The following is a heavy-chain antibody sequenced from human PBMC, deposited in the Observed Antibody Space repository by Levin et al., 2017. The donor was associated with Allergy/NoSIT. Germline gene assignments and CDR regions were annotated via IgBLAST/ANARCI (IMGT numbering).Heavy chain of an antibody. V-gene: IGHV3-23*01. J-gene: IGHJ3*01. CDR1: GFTFSSYA. CDR2: IGGSGDIT. CDR3: AKEAFNWNQAFDV. D-gene: IGHD1-20*01. Sequence: PGGSLRLSCAASGFTFSSYAMSWVRQAPGKGLEWVSAIGGSGDITYYADSVKGRLTISRDNSKNTLYLQMNSLRAEDTAVYYCAKEAFNWNQAFDVWGQGTMVTVSS.